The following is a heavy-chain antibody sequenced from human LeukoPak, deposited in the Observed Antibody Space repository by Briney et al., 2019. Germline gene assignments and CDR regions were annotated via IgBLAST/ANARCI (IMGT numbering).Heavy chain of an antibody. Sequence: GGSLRLSCAASGFTFSTYAMNWVRQAPGKGLEWVSSISPSTIYIYYADSVKGRFTISRDNAKNSLYLQMNSLSAADTAVYYCAREAPDTSGSLTDWGQGTLVTVSS. J-gene: IGHJ4*02. V-gene: IGHV3-21*01. CDR2: ISPSTIYI. CDR3: AREAPDTSGSLTD. D-gene: IGHD3-22*01. CDR1: GFTFSTYA.